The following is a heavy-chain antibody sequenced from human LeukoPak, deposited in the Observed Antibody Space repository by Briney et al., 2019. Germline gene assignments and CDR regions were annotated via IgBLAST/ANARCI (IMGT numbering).Heavy chain of an antibody. J-gene: IGHJ3*01. D-gene: IGHD3-22*01. CDR1: GFSFRDHY. CDR3: GRVGDYFDNNGYSLDAVDA. V-gene: IGHV3-72*01. Sequence: PGGSLRLSCGASGFSFRDHYMDWVRQPPGKGLEWVGRIRTKPKSYTTDYAASVKGRFTISRDDSNNLLYLQMNSLKPEDTAVYYCGRVGDYFDNNGYSLDAVDAWGRGTMVTVSS. CDR2: IRTKPKSYTT.